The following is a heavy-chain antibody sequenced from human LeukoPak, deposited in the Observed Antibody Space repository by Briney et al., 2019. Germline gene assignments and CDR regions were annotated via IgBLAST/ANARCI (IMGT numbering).Heavy chain of an antibody. V-gene: IGHV4-61*01. D-gene: IGHD6-13*01. CDR3: ARDWGIVPAGTGYYYGMDV. Sequence: SETLSLTCTVSGGSVSSGSYYWSWIRQPPGKGLEWIGYIYYSGSTNYNPSLKSGVTISVDTSKNQFSLKLSSVTAADTAVYYCARDWGIVPAGTGYYYGMDVWGQGTTVTGSS. CDR1: GGSVSSGSYY. CDR2: IYYSGST. J-gene: IGHJ6*02.